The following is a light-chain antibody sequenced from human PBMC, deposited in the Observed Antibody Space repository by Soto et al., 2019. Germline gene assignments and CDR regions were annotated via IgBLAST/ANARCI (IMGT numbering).Light chain of an antibody. CDR2: AAS. J-gene: IGKJ1*01. V-gene: IGKV1-27*01. CDR1: QDISNY. CDR3: QKYYGAAWT. Sequence: DIQMTQSPSSLSASVGDRVTITCRASQDISNYLAWYQQKPGKVPKLLIYAASTLQSGVPSRFGGSGSGTDFTLTISSLQPADVATYYCQKYYGAAWTFGQGTKVEIK.